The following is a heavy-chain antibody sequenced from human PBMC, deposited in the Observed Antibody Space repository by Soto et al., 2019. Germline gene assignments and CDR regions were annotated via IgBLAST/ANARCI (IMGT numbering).Heavy chain of an antibody. CDR2: ISSSSSTI. Sequence: GGSLRLSCAASGFTFSSYSMNWVRQAPGKGLEWVSYISSSSSTIYYADSVKGRFTISRDNAKNSLYLQMNSLRDEDTAVYYCAINVDTAIVSYYFYYWGKGTLVPVSS. J-gene: IGHJ4*02. D-gene: IGHD5-18*01. CDR1: GFTFSSYS. V-gene: IGHV3-48*02. CDR3: AINVDTAIVSYYFYY.